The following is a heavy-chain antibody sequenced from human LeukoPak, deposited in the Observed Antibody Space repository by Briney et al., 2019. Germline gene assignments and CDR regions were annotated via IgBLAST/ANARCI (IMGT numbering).Heavy chain of an antibody. CDR2: IYYSGST. CDR3: ARERFGVFDY. CDR1: GGSISSYY. J-gene: IGHJ4*02. D-gene: IGHD3-10*01. Sequence: SETLSLTCTVSGGSISSYYWSWIRQPPGKELEWIGYIYYSGSTNYDPSLKSRVTISVDTSKNQFSLKLSSVTAADTAVYYCARERFGVFDYWGQGTLVTVSS. V-gene: IGHV4-59*01.